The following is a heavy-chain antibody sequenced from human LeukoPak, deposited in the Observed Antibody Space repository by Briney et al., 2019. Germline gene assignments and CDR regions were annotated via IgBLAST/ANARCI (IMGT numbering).Heavy chain of an antibody. CDR3: AGNDILTGYFNFDH. V-gene: IGHV4-30-4*01. Sequence: SETLSLTCTVSGGSISSADYYWTWIRQPPGKGLEWIGYIYNSGSTSFNPSLKSRVTISTDTSKNHFSLKLSSVTAADTAVYYCAGNDILTGYFNFDHWGQGTLVTVSS. D-gene: IGHD3-9*01. CDR1: GGSISSADYY. CDR2: IYNSGST. J-gene: IGHJ4*02.